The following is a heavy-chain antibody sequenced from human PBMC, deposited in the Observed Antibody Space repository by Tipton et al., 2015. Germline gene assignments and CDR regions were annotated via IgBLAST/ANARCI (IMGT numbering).Heavy chain of an antibody. V-gene: IGHV1-69*01. Sequence: QLVQSGAEVKKPGSSVKVSCKASGATFSRYAFSWVRQAPGQGLEWMGGTIPILGTAHYGQKFQGRVTITADESTSTAYMELSSLRSEDTAVYYCARDVMITFGGVMDVWGQGTTVTVSS. J-gene: IGHJ6*02. CDR3: ARDVMITFGGVMDV. CDR1: GATFSRYA. D-gene: IGHD3-16*01. CDR2: TIPILGTA.